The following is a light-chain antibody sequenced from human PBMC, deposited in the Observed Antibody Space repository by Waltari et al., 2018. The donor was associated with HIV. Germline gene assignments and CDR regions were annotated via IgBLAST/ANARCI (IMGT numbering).Light chain of an antibody. J-gene: IGLJ3*02. Sequence: QSALTQPPSASGSLGQSVTLSCTGSSSDIGAHDSVSWFQQHPRSAPKLLLYEVTRRPSTLSDRFSGSRSGSTAFLTVAGLQPDDEATYFCSSYGDSLRVLFGGGTNVTVL. CDR1: SSDIGAHDS. CDR3: SSYGDSLRVL. CDR2: EVT. V-gene: IGLV2-8*01.